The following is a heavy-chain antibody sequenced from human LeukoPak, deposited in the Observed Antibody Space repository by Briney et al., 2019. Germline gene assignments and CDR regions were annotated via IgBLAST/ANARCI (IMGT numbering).Heavy chain of an antibody. CDR3: ARHYYDFWSGYYTQNFYFDY. CDR1: GFTFSSYW. CDR2: IKQDGSEK. V-gene: IGHV3-7*01. D-gene: IGHD3-3*01. Sequence: PGGSLRLSCAASGFTFSSYWMSWVRQAPGKGLEWVANIKQDGSEKYYVDSVKGRFTISRDNAKNSLYLQMNSLRAEDTAVYYCARHYYDFWSGYYTQNFYFDYWGQGTLVTVSS. J-gene: IGHJ4*02.